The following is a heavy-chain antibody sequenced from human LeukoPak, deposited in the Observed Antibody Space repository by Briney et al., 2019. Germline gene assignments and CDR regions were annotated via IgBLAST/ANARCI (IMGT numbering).Heavy chain of an antibody. Sequence: QSGGSLRLSCAASGFTFSTYTTNWVRQAPGEGLEWVSSISSIGSTIYYAESVKGRFTISRDNAKNSLYLQMNSLRVEDTAVYYCARDLGATIFDFDYWGQGTLVTVSS. CDR2: ISSIGSTI. CDR1: GFTFSTYT. CDR3: ARDLGATIFDFDY. J-gene: IGHJ4*02. V-gene: IGHV3-48*01. D-gene: IGHD1-26*01.